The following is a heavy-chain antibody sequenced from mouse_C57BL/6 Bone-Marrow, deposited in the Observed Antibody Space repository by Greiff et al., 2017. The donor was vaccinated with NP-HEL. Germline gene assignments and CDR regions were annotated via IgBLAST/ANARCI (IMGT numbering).Heavy chain of an antibody. CDR3: ASNYGSSPHWYFDV. J-gene: IGHJ1*03. CDR2: IHPNSGST. Sequence: VQLQQPGAELVKPGASVKLSCKASGYTFTSYWMHWVKQRPGQGLEWIGMIHPNSGSTNYNEKFKSKATLTVDKSSSTAYMQLSSLTSEDSAVYYCASNYGSSPHWYFDVWGTGTTVTVSS. D-gene: IGHD1-1*01. V-gene: IGHV1-64*01. CDR1: GYTFTSYW.